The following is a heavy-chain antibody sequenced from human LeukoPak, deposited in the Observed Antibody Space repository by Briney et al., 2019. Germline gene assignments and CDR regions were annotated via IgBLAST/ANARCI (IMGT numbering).Heavy chain of an antibody. CDR1: GYTFTRYY. D-gene: IGHD3-10*01. CDR2: INPSDGGT. V-gene: IGHV1-46*01. CDR3: ASYGSGVQASFDY. Sequence: ASVKVSCKASGYTFTRYYMHWVRQAPGQGLEWMGVINPSDGGTSYAQKFQGRVTMTRETSTSTVYMELSGLRSEDTAVYYCASYGSGVQASFDYWGQGTLVTVSS. J-gene: IGHJ4*02.